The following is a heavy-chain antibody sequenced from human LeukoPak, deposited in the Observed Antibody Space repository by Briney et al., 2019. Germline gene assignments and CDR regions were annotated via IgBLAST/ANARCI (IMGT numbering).Heavy chain of an antibody. CDR2: ISGSSAYI. J-gene: IGHJ5*02. CDR1: GFTFSNYN. CDR3: VRIPNSANFPNWFDP. Sequence: GGSLRLSCAASGFTFSNYNMNWVRQAPEKGQEWISSISGSSAYIYYADSVKGRFTISRDNAKNSLYLQMNSLSADDTAMYYCVRIPNSANFPNWFDPWGQGTLVTVSS. V-gene: IGHV3-21*01. D-gene: IGHD2/OR15-2a*01.